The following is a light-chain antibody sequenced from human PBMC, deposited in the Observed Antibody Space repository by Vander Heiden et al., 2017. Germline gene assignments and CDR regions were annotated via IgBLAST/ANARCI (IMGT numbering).Light chain of an antibody. CDR3: QAWDSSTAT. V-gene: IGLV3-1*01. CDR2: QDS. CDR1: RLGDKY. J-gene: IGLJ2*01. Sequence: SYELTQPPSVSVSPGRTASIPCPGDRLGDKYACWYQQKPGQSPVLVIYQDSKRPSGIPERFSGSNSGNTATLTISGTQAMDEADYYCQAWDSSTATFGGGTKLTVL.